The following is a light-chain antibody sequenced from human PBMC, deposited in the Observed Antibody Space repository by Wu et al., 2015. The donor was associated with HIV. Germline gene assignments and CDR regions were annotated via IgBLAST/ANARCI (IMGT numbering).Light chain of an antibody. Sequence: EIVLTQSPATLSLSPGERATLSCRASQSIYTYLIWYQQKPGQAPRLLIYDASNRATGIPARFSGSGSGTDFTLTITSLEPEDFAVYYCQQRHDWPITFGRGTRLEIK. J-gene: IGKJ5*01. V-gene: IGKV3-11*01. CDR1: QSIYTY. CDR2: DAS. CDR3: QQRHDWPIT.